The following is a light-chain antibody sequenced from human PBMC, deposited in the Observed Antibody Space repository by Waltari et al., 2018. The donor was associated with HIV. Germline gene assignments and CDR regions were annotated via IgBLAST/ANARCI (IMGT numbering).Light chain of an antibody. V-gene: IGLV2-23*02. Sequence: QSALTQPASLSGSPGQSITISCSGTSTDVGYRDRVSWYQQYPGKVPTLLLYEVTKRPSGASSRFSGSKSGNTASRTISGLRAEDEADYYCYLYSDTTTSYIFGSGTKVTV. CDR3: YLYSDTTTSYI. J-gene: IGLJ1*01. CDR1: STDVGYRDR. CDR2: EVT.